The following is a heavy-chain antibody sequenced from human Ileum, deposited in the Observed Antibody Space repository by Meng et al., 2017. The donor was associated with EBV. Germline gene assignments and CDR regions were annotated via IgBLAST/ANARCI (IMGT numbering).Heavy chain of an antibody. CDR2: IYHSGST. J-gene: IGHJ4*02. D-gene: IGHD3-16*01. CDR1: GGSISRSNW. CDR3: ARDFGPHQLWY. V-gene: IGHV4-4*03. Sequence: QGQLQAWGPGLVKPPGTLSLPCAVSGGSISRSNWWSWVRQPPGKGLEWIGEIYHSGSTNYNPSLKSRVTISVDKSKNQFSLKLSSVTAADTAVYYCARDFGPHQLWYWGQGTLVTVAS.